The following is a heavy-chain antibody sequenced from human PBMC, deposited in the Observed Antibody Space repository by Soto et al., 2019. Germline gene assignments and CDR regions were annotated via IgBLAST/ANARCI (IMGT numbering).Heavy chain of an antibody. CDR3: ARDRVTMRVVNGMDV. V-gene: IGHV3-74*01. J-gene: IGHJ6*02. CDR2: INSDGSST. Sequence: EVQLVESGGGLVQPGGSLRLSCAASGFTFSSYWMHWVRQAPGKGLVWVSRINSDGSSTSYADSVKGRFTISRDNAKNTLYLQMNRLRAEDTAVYYCARDRVTMRVVNGMDVWGQGTTVTVSS. D-gene: IGHD3-22*01. CDR1: GFTFSSYW.